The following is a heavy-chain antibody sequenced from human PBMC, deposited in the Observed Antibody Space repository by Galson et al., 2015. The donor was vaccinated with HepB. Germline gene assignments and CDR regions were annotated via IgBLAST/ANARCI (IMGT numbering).Heavy chain of an antibody. CDR2: IFHTGKT. CDR3: ARDELVSYDNSGYDGFDC. Sequence: SETLSLTCSVSGYSISSGYYWGWIRQPPGKGLEWIGSIFHTGKTYYNPSLKSRVTISVDTSKNQFSLKVTSVTAADTAVYYCARDELVSYDNSGYDGFDCWGQGTLVTVSS. CDR1: GYSISSGYY. D-gene: IGHD3-22*01. V-gene: IGHV4-38-2*02. J-gene: IGHJ4*02.